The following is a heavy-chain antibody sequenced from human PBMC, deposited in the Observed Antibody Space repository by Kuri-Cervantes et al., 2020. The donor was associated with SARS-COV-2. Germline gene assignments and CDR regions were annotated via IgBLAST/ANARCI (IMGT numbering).Heavy chain of an antibody. CDR3: AKDPEGYYYDSSGYYHYYYYGMDV. D-gene: IGHD3-22*01. V-gene: IGHV3-23*01. CDR1: GFIFNNFA. Sequence: GESLKISCAASGFIFNNFALSWVRQAPGKGLEWVSASGAASGSSGSSPYYADSVKGRFTISRDNSKNTLHLQMNSLRAEDTAVYYCAKDPEGYYYDSSGYYHYYYYGMDVWGQGTTVTVSS. J-gene: IGHJ6*02. CDR2: SGAASGSSGSSP.